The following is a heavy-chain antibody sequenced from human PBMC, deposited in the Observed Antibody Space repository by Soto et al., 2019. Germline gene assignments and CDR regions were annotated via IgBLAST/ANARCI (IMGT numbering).Heavy chain of an antibody. Sequence: SETLSLTCTVSGSDITTYYWSWLRQSPGKGLEWIGHIYDTGSTTYNPSLKSRVTISVDTSNKQFSLRLTSVTAADTAVYYCARCPIDHNWFDPWGQGTLVTVSS. J-gene: IGHJ5*02. V-gene: IGHV4-59*01. D-gene: IGHD3-9*01. CDR3: ARCPIDHNWFDP. CDR2: IYDTGST. CDR1: GSDITTYY.